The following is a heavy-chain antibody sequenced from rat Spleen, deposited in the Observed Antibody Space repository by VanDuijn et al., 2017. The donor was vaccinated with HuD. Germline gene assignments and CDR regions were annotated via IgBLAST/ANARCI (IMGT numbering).Heavy chain of an antibody. CDR1: GFTFSDYG. J-gene: IGHJ2*01. CDR2: IIYDGSRT. CDR3: TTEDPGIPYFDY. Sequence: EVQMVESGGGLVQPGRSLKLSCAASGFTFSDYGMAWVRQAPTKGLEWVATIIYDGSRTYYRDSVKGRFTISRDNAKSSLYLQMDSLRSEDTATYYCTTEDPGIPYFDYWGQGVMVTVSS. D-gene: IGHD1-4*01. V-gene: IGHV5-20*01.